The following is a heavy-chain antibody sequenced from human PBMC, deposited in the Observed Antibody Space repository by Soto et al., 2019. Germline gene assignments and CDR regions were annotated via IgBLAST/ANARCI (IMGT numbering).Heavy chain of an antibody. Sequence: QVHLVESGGGVVQPGRSLRLCCAASGFTFSSYAMHWVRQAPGTGLEWVPVISYDGRDKYYADAVKGRFPISRDNSKNPLNLRMNSLRADDTAVYLCAKAVGELARERYDYWGQGSLSSVSS. CDR2: ISYDGRDK. V-gene: IGHV3-30*18. CDR3: AKAVGELARERYDY. J-gene: IGHJ4*02. CDR1: GFTFSSYA. D-gene: IGHD3-16*01.